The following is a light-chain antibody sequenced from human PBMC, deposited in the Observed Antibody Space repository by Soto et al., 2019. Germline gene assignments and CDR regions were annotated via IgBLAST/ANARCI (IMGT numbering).Light chain of an antibody. CDR1: QGIRND. V-gene: IGKV1-6*01. CDR2: AAS. CDR3: LQDDYSPWT. Sequence: AIQMTQSPASLSASLGDRVTLTCRASQGIRNDFGWYYQKKGKAPTMLLYAASSLQSGVPARFSGSGSGTDFTLTISSLQPEDFATYYCLQDDYSPWTFGQGTKVEIK. J-gene: IGKJ1*01.